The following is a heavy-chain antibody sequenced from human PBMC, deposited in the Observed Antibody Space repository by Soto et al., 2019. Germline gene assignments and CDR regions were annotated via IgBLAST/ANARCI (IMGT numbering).Heavy chain of an antibody. CDR1: GYTFTSRA. D-gene: IGHD3-10*01. Sequence: ASVKVSCKASGYTFTSRAMHWVRQAPGQRPEWMGWINAGNGNTKYSQKFQGRVTITRDASASTAYMELSSLRFEDTAVYYCARGDYYVSGSYYILFDYWGQGTLVTVSS. CDR3: ARGDYYVSGSYYILFDY. J-gene: IGHJ4*02. V-gene: IGHV1-3*01. CDR2: INAGNGNT.